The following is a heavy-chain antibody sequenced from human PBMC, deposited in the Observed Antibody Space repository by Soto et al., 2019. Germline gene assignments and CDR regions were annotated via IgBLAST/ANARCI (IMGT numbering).Heavy chain of an antibody. Sequence: SETLSPTCSVSGGSITNGDYFWGWIRQLPGKGLEWVGYMYYRGATYSNPSLRSRLSISIDTSKNQFSLNLRSVTAADTAVYYCARGTYDSSGYFDYWGQGTLVTVSS. D-gene: IGHD3-22*01. J-gene: IGHJ4*02. CDR1: GGSITNGDYF. CDR3: ARGTYDSSGYFDY. CDR2: MYYRGAT. V-gene: IGHV4-31*03.